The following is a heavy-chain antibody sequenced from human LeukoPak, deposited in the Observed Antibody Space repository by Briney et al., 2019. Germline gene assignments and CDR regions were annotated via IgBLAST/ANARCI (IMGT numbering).Heavy chain of an antibody. CDR2: ISNDERNK. Sequence: PGGSLRLSCAASGFMFTDFAMHWVRQAPGKGLQWVAVISNDERNKYYADSVKGRFTISRDNSNSMVYLQMTSLRLEDTAVYYCARPNSHYLGNAAFDIWGQGTMVTVSS. CDR3: ARPNSHYLGNAAFDI. J-gene: IGHJ3*02. CDR1: GFMFTDFA. D-gene: IGHD4-11*01. V-gene: IGHV3-30*04.